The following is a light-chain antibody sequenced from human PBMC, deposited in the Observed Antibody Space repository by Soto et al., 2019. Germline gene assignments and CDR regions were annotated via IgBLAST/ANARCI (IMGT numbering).Light chain of an antibody. J-gene: IGLJ1*01. CDR2: DVS. Sequence: QSALTQPRSVSGSPGQSVTISCTGTSSDVGGYNYVSWYQQHPGKAPKVMIYDVSKRPSGVPDRFSGSKSGNTASLTISGLQAEDEADYYCCSYVGSYILYVFGTGTKVTVL. V-gene: IGLV2-11*01. CDR1: SSDVGGYNY. CDR3: CSYVGSYILYV.